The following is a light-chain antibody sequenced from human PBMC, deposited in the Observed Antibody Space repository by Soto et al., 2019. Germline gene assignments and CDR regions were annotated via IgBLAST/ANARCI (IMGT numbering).Light chain of an antibody. J-gene: IGKJ4*01. Sequence: EIVLTQSPGTLSLSPGERATLSCRASQSVSSSYLAWYQQKPGQAPRLLIYGASIRATGIPDRFSGSGSGTDFTLTISRLEPEDLAVYYCQQYGSSPSLTFGGGTKVEIK. CDR3: QQYGSSPSLT. CDR1: QSVSSSY. V-gene: IGKV3-20*01. CDR2: GAS.